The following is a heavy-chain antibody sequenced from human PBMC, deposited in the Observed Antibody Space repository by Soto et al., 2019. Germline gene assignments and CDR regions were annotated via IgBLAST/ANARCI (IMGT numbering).Heavy chain of an antibody. CDR1: GFTFSDYY. Sequence: GGSLRLSCAASGFTFSDYYMSWIRQAPGKGLEWVSYVSSSGSTIYYADSVKGRFTISRDNAKNSLYLQMNSLRAEDTAVYYCAREDLEQQTDYWGQGTLVTVSS. J-gene: IGHJ4*02. D-gene: IGHD6-13*01. CDR2: VSSSGSTI. CDR3: AREDLEQQTDY. V-gene: IGHV3-11*01.